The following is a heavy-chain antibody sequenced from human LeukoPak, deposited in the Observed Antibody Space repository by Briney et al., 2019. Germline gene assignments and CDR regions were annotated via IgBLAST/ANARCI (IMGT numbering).Heavy chain of an antibody. J-gene: IGHJ4*02. D-gene: IGHD6-6*01. CDR3: AKRVPYSSSSVYFDN. CDR2: VSDSGSDT. V-gene: IGHV3-23*01. Sequence: PSETLSLTCTVSGGSISSSSYYWGWIRQPPGKGLEWVSAVSDSGSDTYYADSVKGRFTVSRDNSKNTLYLQMNSLRAEDTAVYYCAKRVPYSSSSVYFDNWGQGTLVTVSS. CDR1: GGSISSSSYY.